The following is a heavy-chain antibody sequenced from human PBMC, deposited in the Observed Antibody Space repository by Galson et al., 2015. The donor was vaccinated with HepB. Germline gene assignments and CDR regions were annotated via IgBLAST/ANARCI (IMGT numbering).Heavy chain of an antibody. J-gene: IGHJ3*02. CDR2: IYLGDSDT. D-gene: IGHD2-2*01. CDR1: GYRITSYW. V-gene: IGHV5-51*03. Sequence: QSGAEVKKPGESLKISCKGSGYRITSYWISWVRQMPGKGLEWLGIIYLGDSDTRYSPSFQGQVTISADKSLSTVYLQWSSVKASDTAMYYCAADCSSTTCLGGGFAFNIWGQGTMVTVSS. CDR3: AADCSSTTCLGGGFAFNI.